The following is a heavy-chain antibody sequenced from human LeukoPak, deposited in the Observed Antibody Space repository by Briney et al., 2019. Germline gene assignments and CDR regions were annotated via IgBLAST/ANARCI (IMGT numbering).Heavy chain of an antibody. Sequence: SDPLSLMCTVCIRPISSGCYYGTWVCQPGAKGLERYGRIYTSGSTNYNPSLKSRVTISVSTSKNQFSLKLSSVTAADTAVYYCARAQWLAGGGIDDWGQGTLVTVSS. CDR1: IRPISSGCYY. CDR3: ARAQWLAGGGIDD. CDR2: IYTSGST. D-gene: IGHD6-19*01. V-gene: IGHV4-61*02. J-gene: IGHJ4*02.